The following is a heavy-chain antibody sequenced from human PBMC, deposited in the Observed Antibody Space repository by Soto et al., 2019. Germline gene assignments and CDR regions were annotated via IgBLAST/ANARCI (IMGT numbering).Heavy chain of an antibody. CDR2: IKQDGSEK. J-gene: IGHJ4*02. V-gene: IGHV3-7*01. Sequence: PGGSLRLSCAASGFTFSSYWMSWVHQAPGKGLEWVANIKQDGSEKYYVDSVKGRFTISRDNAKNSLYLQMNSLRAEDTAVYYCARGPQGFGESSTDYWGQETLVTVSS. CDR1: GFTFSSYW. D-gene: IGHD3-10*01. CDR3: ARGPQGFGESSTDY.